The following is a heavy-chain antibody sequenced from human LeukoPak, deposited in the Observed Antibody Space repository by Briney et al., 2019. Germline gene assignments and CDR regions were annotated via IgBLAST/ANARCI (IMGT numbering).Heavy chain of an antibody. CDR3: ATGKNMVTFDY. CDR1: GYTLIELS. Sequence: ASVKVSSKVSGYTLIELSMHWVRQAPGKGLEWMGGFDPEDGETIYAQKFQGRVTMTEDTSTDTAYMEPSSLRSEDTAVYYCATGKNMVTFDYWGQGTLVTVSS. D-gene: IGHD5-18*01. V-gene: IGHV1-24*01. J-gene: IGHJ4*02. CDR2: FDPEDGET.